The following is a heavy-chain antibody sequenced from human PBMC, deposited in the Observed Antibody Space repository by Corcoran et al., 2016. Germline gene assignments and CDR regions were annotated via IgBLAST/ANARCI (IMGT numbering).Heavy chain of an antibody. CDR1: GGTFSSYA. CDR3: ARDRYCSGGSCYSEPGSKTSGRGALHY. Sequence: QVQLVQSGAEVKKPGSSVKVSCKASGGTFSSYAISWVRQAPGQGLEWMGGIIPIFGTANYAQKFQGRVTITADESTSTAYMELSSLRSEDTAGYYCARDRYCSGGSCYSEPGSKTSGRGALHYWGQGTLVTVSS. CDR2: IIPIFGTA. V-gene: IGHV1-69*01. J-gene: IGHJ4*02. D-gene: IGHD2-15*01.